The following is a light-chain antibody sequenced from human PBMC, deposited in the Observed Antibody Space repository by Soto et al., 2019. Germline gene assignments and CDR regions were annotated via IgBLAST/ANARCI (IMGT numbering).Light chain of an antibody. V-gene: IGKV3-15*01. Sequence: ERVMTRSPATLSVSPGERATLSCRASQSVSSKLAWYQQKPGQGPRLLIYGASSRATGIPARFSGSGSGTEFTLTISSLQSEDFAVYYCQHYSTWLWTFGQGTKVEIK. CDR1: QSVSSK. CDR3: QHYSTWLWT. CDR2: GAS. J-gene: IGKJ1*01.